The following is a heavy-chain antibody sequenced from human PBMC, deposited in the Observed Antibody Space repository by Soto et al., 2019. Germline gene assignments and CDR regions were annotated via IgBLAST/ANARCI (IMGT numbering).Heavy chain of an antibody. CDR2: ISGSGGST. CDR3: AKESDSSSSYYFDY. V-gene: IGHV3-23*01. CDR1: GFTFSSYA. D-gene: IGHD6-6*01. Sequence: PGESLKISCAASGFTFSSYAMSWVRQAPGKGLEWVSAISGSGGSTYYADSVKGRFTISRDNSKNTLYLQMNSLRAEDTAVYYCAKESDSSSSYYFDYWGQGTLVTVSS. J-gene: IGHJ4*02.